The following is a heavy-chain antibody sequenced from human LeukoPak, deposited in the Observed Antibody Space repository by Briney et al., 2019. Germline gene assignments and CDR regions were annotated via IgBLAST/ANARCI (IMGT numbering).Heavy chain of an antibody. CDR1: GFIFSTYW. CDR3: ARNQRRLDY. J-gene: IGHJ4*02. V-gene: IGHV3-7*01. Sequence: GGSLRLSCAASGFIFSTYWVSWVRQAPGKGLELVANIKQDGSEKYYVDSVKGRFTISRDNAKNSLYLQVNSLRAEDTAVYYCARNQRRLDYWGQGTLVTVSS. D-gene: IGHD1-14*01. CDR2: IKQDGSEK.